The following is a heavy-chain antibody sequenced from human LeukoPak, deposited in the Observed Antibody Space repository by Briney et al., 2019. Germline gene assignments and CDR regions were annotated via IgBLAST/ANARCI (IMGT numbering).Heavy chain of an antibody. D-gene: IGHD3-10*01. J-gene: IGHJ6*03. CDR1: GGSISSYY. V-gene: IGHV4-59*01. Sequence: SETLSLTCAVSGGSISSYYWSWIRQPPGKGLEWIGYIYYSGSTNYNPSLKSRVTISVDTSKNQFSLKLSSVTAVDTAVYYCARDNTMVRGVTSYYYMDVWGKGTTVTISS. CDR3: ARDNTMVRGVTSYYYMDV. CDR2: IYYSGST.